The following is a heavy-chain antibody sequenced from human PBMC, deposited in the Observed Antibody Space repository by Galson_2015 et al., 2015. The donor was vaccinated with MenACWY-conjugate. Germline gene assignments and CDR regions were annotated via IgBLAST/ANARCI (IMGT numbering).Heavy chain of an antibody. CDR3: AKERGTSFNFDS. V-gene: IGHV3-74*01. CDR1: GFIFNTYW. CDR2: INPGGNST. Sequence: SLRLSCAASGFIFNTYWMHWVRQAPGKGLVWVSRINPGGNSTTYADSVKDRFTISRDNAKNSLYLQMNSLRAEDTAVFYCAKERGTSFNFDSWGQGTLITVSS. J-gene: IGHJ4*02. D-gene: IGHD1-7*01.